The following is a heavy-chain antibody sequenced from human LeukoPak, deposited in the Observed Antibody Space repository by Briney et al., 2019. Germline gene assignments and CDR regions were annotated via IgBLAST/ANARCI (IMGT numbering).Heavy chain of an antibody. CDR3: ARAPYDILTGYSPYYFDY. V-gene: IGHV3-21*06. J-gene: IGHJ4*02. CDR1: GFTLSSYN. Sequence: GGSLRLSCAASGFTLSSYNMNWVRQAPGKGLEWVSSISSSSTYIYYADSVKGRFTISRDNAKNSLYLQMNSLRAEDKAVYYCARAPYDILTGYSPYYFDYWGQGTLVTVSS. CDR2: ISSSSTYI. D-gene: IGHD3-9*01.